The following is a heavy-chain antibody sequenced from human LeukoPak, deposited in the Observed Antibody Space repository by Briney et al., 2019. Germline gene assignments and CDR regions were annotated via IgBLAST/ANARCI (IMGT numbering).Heavy chain of an antibody. CDR3: AKASDTTMVFDG. J-gene: IGHJ4*02. CDR1: GGSISSGGYY. Sequence: PSETLSLTCTVSGGSISSGGYYWSWIRQRPGKGLDWIGYIYHSGSTFYNPSLKSRVSISVGTSEKQFSLNLRSVTAADTAVYYCAKASDTTMVFDGWGQGTLVTVSS. D-gene: IGHD5-18*01. CDR2: IYHSGST. V-gene: IGHV4-31*03.